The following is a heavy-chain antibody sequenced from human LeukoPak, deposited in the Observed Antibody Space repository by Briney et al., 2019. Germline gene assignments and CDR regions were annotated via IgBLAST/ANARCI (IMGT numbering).Heavy chain of an antibody. V-gene: IGHV3-23*01. D-gene: IGHD3-16*01. CDR1: GFTFSSSA. J-gene: IGHJ4*02. Sequence: GGSLRLSCAASGFTFSSSAMSWVRQAPGKGLEWVSAISGSGVSTYYADSVKGRFTISRDNSKHTLCLQMNSLRAEDTAVYYCARSHRGGYYFDYWGQGTLVTVSS. CDR3: ARSHRGGYYFDY. CDR2: ISGSGVST.